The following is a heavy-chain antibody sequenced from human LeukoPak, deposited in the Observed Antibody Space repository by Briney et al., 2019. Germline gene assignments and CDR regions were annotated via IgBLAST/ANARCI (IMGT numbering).Heavy chain of an antibody. CDR3: AKGRAYYDFWSGPVLHFYYMDV. Sequence: GGSLRLSCAASGFTFSSYAMSWVRQAPGKGLEWVSAISGSGGSTYYADSVKGRFTISRDNSKNTLYLQMNSLRAEDTAVYYCAKGRAYYDFWSGPVLHFYYMDVWGKGATFTVSS. J-gene: IGHJ6*03. CDR2: ISGSGGST. CDR1: GFTFSSYA. D-gene: IGHD3-3*01. V-gene: IGHV3-23*01.